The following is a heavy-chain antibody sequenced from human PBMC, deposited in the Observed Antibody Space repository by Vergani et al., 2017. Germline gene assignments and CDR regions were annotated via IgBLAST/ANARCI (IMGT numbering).Heavy chain of an antibody. V-gene: IGHV4-59*01. J-gene: IGHJ3*02. Sequence: QVQLQESGPGLVKPSQTLSLTCTVSGGSISSYYWSWIRQPPGKGLEWSGYIYYSGSTNYNPSLKSRVTISVDTSKNQFSLKLSSVTAADTAVYYCAGFSGREGPDAFDIWGQGTMVTVSS. CDR2: IYYSGST. CDR3: AGFSGREGPDAFDI. CDR1: GGSISSYY. D-gene: IGHD6-25*01.